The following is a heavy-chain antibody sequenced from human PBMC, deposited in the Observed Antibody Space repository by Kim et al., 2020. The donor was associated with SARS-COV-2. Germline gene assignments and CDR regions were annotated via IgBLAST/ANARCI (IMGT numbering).Heavy chain of an antibody. CDR2: MSFSGGDT. CDR3: AKDVYPSTYGDSFDI. Sequence: GGSLRLSCEASGFSVSTYAMSWVRQGPGKGPEWVAIMSFSGGDTHYADSVKGRFTISRDSSRNMVYLQMNSLRAEDSAVYYCAKDVYPSTYGDSFDIWGQGTVVTVSS. D-gene: IGHD2-21*01. V-gene: IGHV3-23*01. CDR1: GFSVSTYA. J-gene: IGHJ3*02.